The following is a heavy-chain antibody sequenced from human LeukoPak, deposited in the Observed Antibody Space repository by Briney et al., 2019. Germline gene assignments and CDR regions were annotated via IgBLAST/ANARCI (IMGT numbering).Heavy chain of an antibody. CDR2: INHSGST. D-gene: IGHD3-3*01. CDR3: ASYYDFWSGYYRY. V-gene: IGHV4-34*01. Sequence: SETLSLTCAVYGGSFSGYYWSWIRQPPGKGLEWIGEINHSGSTNYNPSLKSRVTISVDTSKNQFSLKLSSVTAADTAVYCCASYYDFWSGYYRYWGQGTLVTVSS. J-gene: IGHJ4*02. CDR1: GGSFSGYY.